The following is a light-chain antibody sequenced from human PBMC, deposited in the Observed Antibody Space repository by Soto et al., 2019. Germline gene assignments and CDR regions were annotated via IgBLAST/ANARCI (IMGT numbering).Light chain of an antibody. CDR2: EVT. CDR1: SSDIGDYNY. V-gene: IGLV2-8*01. J-gene: IGLJ1*01. CDR3: FSYSTSSSLYV. Sequence: QSALTQPPSASGSPGQSVTFSCTGTSSDIGDYNYVSWYQQHPGKAPKLMIYEVTKRPSGVPDRFSGSKSGNTASLTVSGLQADDEADYYCFSYSTSSSLYVFGSGTKLTVL.